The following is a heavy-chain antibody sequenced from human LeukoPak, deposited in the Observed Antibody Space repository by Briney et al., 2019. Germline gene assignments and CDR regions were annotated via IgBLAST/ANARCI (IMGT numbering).Heavy chain of an antibody. V-gene: IGHV1-8*01. D-gene: IGHD2-21*02. CDR2: MNPNSGNT. CDR1: RYTFTSYD. CDR3: ARAYCGGDCYPSSQYYYYGMDV. J-gene: IGHJ6*02. Sequence: ASVTVSCKASRYTFTSYDINWVRQATGQGLEWMGWMNPNSGNTGYAQKFQGRVTMTRNTSMSTAYMELSSLRSEDTAVYYCARAYCGGDCYPSSQYYYYGMDVWGQGTTVTVSS.